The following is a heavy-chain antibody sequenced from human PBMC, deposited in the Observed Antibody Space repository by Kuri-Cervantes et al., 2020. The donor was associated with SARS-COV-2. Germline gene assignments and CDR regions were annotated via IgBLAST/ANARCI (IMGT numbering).Heavy chain of an antibody. CDR3: ARRSRKGYAFDI. CDR1: GGSISSYY. V-gene: IGHV4-59*08. CDR2: IYYSGST. Sequence: SETLSLTCTVSGGSISSYYWSWIRQPPGKGLEWIGYIYYSGSTNYNPSLKSRVTISVDTSKNQFSLKLSSVTAADTAVYYCARRSRKGYAFDIWGQGTMVTGSS. J-gene: IGHJ3*02.